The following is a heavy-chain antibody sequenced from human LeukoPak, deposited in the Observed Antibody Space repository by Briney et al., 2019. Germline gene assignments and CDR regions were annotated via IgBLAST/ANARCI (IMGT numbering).Heavy chain of an antibody. Sequence: PGGSLRLSCAASGFTFSSYSMNWVRQAPGKGLEWVANIKQDGSEKYYVDSVEGRFTISRDNARNSLYLEMNSLRVEDTAVYYCARDGGYGDMFWGQGTLVTVSS. V-gene: IGHV3-7*01. CDR2: IKQDGSEK. CDR1: GFTFSSYS. CDR3: ARDGGYGDMF. J-gene: IGHJ4*02. D-gene: IGHD4-17*01.